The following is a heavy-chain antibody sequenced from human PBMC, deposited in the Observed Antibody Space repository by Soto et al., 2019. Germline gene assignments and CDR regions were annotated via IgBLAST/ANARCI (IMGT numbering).Heavy chain of an antibody. CDR1: GYMFTGFY. V-gene: IGHV1-2*02. J-gene: IGHJ4*02. CDR3: AAAAIPVAGRHPDF. D-gene: IGHD6-19*01. Sequence: ASVKVSCKASGYMFTGFYLHWVRRAPGQGLEWMGWINPNNGVTTYAKNFQGRVTMTRDSSISTAYMELSSLRSDDTAVYFCAAAAIPVAGRHPDFWGQGTVVTVSS. CDR2: INPNNGVT.